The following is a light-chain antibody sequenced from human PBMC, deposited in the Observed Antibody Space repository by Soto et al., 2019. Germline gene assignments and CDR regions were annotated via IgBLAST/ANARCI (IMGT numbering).Light chain of an antibody. CDR1: QSVLFSSNNKNY. Sequence: EIVLTQSPGTLSLSPGERATLSCRASQSVLFSSNNKNYLAWYQQKPGQPPKLLIYWASTRESGVPNRFSGSGSGTDFTLTISSLQAEDVAVYYCQQSYSTPITFGQGTRLEIK. J-gene: IGKJ5*01. CDR3: QQSYSTPIT. CDR2: WAS. V-gene: IGKV4-1*01.